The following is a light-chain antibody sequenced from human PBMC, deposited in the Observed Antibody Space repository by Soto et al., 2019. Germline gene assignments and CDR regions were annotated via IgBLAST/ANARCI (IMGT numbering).Light chain of an antibody. CDR3: QQLDTYPPGLT. Sequence: IQLTQSPSSLAASVGDRVTITCRASQDISSYLAWYQQKPGEAPKLLIYAASTLQSGVPSRFSGSGSGTDFTLTISSLHPEDFATYYCQQLDTYPPGLTFGGGTKVDIK. CDR2: AAS. CDR1: QDISSY. J-gene: IGKJ4*01. V-gene: IGKV1-9*01.